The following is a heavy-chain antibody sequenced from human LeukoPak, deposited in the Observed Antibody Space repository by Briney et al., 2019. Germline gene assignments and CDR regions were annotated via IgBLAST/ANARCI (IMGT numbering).Heavy chain of an antibody. CDR2: INPSGGST. CDR3: ARVIKSAYYYGSGSDGYDY. V-gene: IGHV1-46*01. CDR1: GYTFTSYY. Sequence: ASVKLSCKASGYTFTSYYMHWVRHAPGQGLQWMGIINPSGGSTSYAQKFQRRVTMTRDTSTSTAYMELSSLRSEDTAVYYCARVIKSAYYYGSGSDGYDYWGQGTLVTVSS. D-gene: IGHD3-10*01. J-gene: IGHJ4*02.